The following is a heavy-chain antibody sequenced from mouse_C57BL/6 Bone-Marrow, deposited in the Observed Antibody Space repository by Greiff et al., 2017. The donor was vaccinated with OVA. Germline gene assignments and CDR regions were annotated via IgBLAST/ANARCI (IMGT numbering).Heavy chain of an antibody. CDR3: ARYAHARGYFDY. Sequence: QVHVKQSGAELVKPGASVKLSCKASGYTFTSYWMHWVKQRPGQGLEWIGMIHPNSGSTNYNEKFKSKATLTVDKSSSTAYMQLSSLTSEDSAVYYCARYAHARGYFDYWGQGTTLTVSS. V-gene: IGHV1-64*01. D-gene: IGHD1-3*01. CDR2: IHPNSGST. CDR1: GYTFTSYW. J-gene: IGHJ2*01.